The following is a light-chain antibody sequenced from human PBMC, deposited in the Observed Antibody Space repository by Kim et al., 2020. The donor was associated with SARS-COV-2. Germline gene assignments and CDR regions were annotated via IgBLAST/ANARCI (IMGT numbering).Light chain of an antibody. V-gene: IGKV3-11*01. CDR1: QGVSRS. J-gene: IGKJ2*01. Sequence: EIVLTQSPATLSLSPGERATLSCRASQGVSRSFAWYYQKPRHAPRLLIYDASTSATGVPASFCGSGSGTTFPLTISSIEPEDASAYYCQQRSDWPPDYTFGQGTKLEI. CDR3: QQRSDWPPDYT. CDR2: DAS.